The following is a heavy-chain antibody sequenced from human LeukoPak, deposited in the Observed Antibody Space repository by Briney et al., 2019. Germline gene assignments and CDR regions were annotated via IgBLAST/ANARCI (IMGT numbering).Heavy chain of an antibody. CDR3: VGGGTRDKFDY. D-gene: IGHD1-14*01. V-gene: IGHV1-3*01. Sequence: ASVKVSCKASGYTFTSYAMHWVRQAPGQRLEWMGWINAGNGNTKYSQKFQGRVTITRDTSASTAYMELSSLRSEDTAVYYCVGGGTRDKFDYWGQGTLVTVSS. CDR1: GYTFTSYA. J-gene: IGHJ4*02. CDR2: INAGNGNT.